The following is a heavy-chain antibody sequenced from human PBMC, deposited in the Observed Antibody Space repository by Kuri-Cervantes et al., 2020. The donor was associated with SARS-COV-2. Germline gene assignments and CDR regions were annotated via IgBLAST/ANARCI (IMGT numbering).Heavy chain of an antibody. CDR3: ARGEGNYYYYMDV. CDR1: GGSFSGYY. J-gene: IGHJ6*03. Sequence: SETLSLTCAVYGGSFSGYYWSWMRQSPGKELEWIGEINHSGSTNYNPSLKSRVTISLDMSKNQFSLKVSSVTAADTAVYYCARGEGNYYYYMDVWGEGTTVTVSS. V-gene: IGHV4-34*01. CDR2: INHSGST.